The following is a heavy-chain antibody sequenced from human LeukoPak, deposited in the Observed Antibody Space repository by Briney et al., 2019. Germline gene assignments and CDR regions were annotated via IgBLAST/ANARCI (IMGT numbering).Heavy chain of an antibody. J-gene: IGHJ4*02. CDR1: GFTFSSYS. CDR2: IRSKAHGGTI. CDR3: TRDLGYYYDSSGYHLGY. D-gene: IGHD3-22*01. V-gene: IGHV3-49*04. Sequence: PGGSLRLSCAASGFTFSSYSMNWVRQAPGKGLEWVGFIRSKAHGGTIEYAASVKGRFTISRDDSKSIAYLQMSSLKSEDTAVYYCTRDLGYYYDSSGYHLGYWGQGTLVTVSS.